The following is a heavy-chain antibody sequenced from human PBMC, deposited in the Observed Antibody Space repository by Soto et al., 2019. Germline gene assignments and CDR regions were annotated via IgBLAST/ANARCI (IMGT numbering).Heavy chain of an antibody. D-gene: IGHD3-22*01. CDR3: ARRDSNFYYDCGMDV. CDR2: INSDGSST. Sequence: EVQLVESGGGLVQPGGSLRLSCAASGFTFSSYWMHWVRQAPGKGLVWVSRINSDGSSTSYADSVKGRFTISRDNAKNTLYLQMNSLRAEDTAVYYCARRDSNFYYDCGMDVWGQGTTVTVSS. CDR1: GFTFSSYW. J-gene: IGHJ6*02. V-gene: IGHV3-74*01.